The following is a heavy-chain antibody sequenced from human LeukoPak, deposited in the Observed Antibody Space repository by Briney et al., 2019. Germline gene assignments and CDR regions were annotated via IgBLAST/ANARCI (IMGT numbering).Heavy chain of an antibody. CDR3: AKDKFTMVRGVIPTVDY. CDR1: GFTFSSYA. V-gene: IGHV3-23*01. D-gene: IGHD3-10*01. Sequence: GWSLRLSCAASGFTFSSYAMSWVRQAPGKGLEWVSAISGSGGSTYYADSVKGRFTISRDNSKNTLYLQMNSLRAEDTAVYYCAKDKFTMVRGVIPTVDYWGQGTLVTVSS. CDR2: ISGSGGST. J-gene: IGHJ4*02.